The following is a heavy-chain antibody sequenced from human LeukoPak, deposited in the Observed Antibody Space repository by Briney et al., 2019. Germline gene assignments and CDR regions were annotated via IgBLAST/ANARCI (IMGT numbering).Heavy chain of an antibody. CDR3: ARGAMVRGVTKFDY. Sequence: PSETLSLTSTVSGGSISSYYWSWIRQPPGKGLEWIGYIYYSGSTNYNPFLKSRVTISVDTSKNQFSLKLSSVTAADTAVYYCARGAMVRGVTKFDYWGQGTLATVSS. D-gene: IGHD3-10*01. CDR2: IYYSGST. V-gene: IGHV4-59*01. J-gene: IGHJ4*02. CDR1: GGSISSYY.